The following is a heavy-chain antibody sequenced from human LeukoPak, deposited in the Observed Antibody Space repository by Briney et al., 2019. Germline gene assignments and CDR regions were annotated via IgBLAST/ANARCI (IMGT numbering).Heavy chain of an antibody. D-gene: IGHD2-15*01. CDR2: ISYDGSNK. CDR1: GFTFSSYG. Sequence: PGGSLRLSCAASGFTFSSYGMHWVRQAPGKGLEWVAVISYDGSNKYYADSVKGRFTISRDNSKNTMYLQMNSLRAEDTAVYYCARGIEAFDYWGQGTLVTVSS. J-gene: IGHJ4*02. CDR3: ARGIEAFDY. V-gene: IGHV3-30*03.